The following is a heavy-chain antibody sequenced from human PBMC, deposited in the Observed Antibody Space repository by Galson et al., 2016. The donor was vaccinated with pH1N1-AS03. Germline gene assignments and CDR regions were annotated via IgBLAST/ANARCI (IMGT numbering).Heavy chain of an antibody. D-gene: IGHD3-22*01. CDR3: ARDGGYSSGWVDF. J-gene: IGHJ4*02. CDR1: GFTFSTYT. V-gene: IGHV3-21*01. CDR2: ISSSSRFI. Sequence: SLRLSCAASGFTFSTYTMNWVRQAPGKGLEWVAYISSSSRFIYYADAVQGRFTISKHSPKNSVYLQLNGLRADDTAVYYCARDGGYSSGWVDFWGQGTLVSVSS.